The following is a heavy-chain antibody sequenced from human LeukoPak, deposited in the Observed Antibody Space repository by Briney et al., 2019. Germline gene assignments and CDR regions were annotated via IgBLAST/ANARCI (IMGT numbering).Heavy chain of an antibody. CDR1: GGTFSSYA. V-gene: IGHV1-69*06. Sequence: ASVKVSCKPSGGTFSSYAISWVRQAPGQGLEWMGGIIPIFGTANYAQKFQGRVTITADKSTSTAYMELSSLRSEDTAVYYCARVAWGYCSGGSCPIYYYYYYMDVWGKGTTVTVSS. CDR2: IIPIFGTA. CDR3: ARVAWGYCSGGSCPIYYYYYYMDV. D-gene: IGHD2-15*01. J-gene: IGHJ6*03.